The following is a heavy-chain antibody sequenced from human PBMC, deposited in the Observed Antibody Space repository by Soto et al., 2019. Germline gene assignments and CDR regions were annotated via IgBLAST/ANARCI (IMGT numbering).Heavy chain of an antibody. J-gene: IGHJ6*02. CDR1: GFTFSSYR. CDR3: ARDAGMDV. V-gene: IGHV3-21*01. CDR2: ISRITGYI. Sequence: GSLRLSCAASGFTFSSYRMNWVRQAPGKGLEWVSSISRITGYIYYADSVKGRFTVSRDIAKKSLYLQMNSLRAEDTAVYYCARDAGMDVWGQGTTVTVS.